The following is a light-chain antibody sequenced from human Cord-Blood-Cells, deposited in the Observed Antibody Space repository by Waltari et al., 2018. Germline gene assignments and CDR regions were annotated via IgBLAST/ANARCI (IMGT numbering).Light chain of an antibody. J-gene: IGLJ3*02. CDR2: RNN. CDR3: AAWDDSLSGWV. V-gene: IGLV1-47*01. Sequence: QSVLTPPPSASGTPGQRVTIACSGSTSYIGSNSRYRYQQLPGTAPKLLIYRNNQRPSGVPDRFSGSKSGTSASLAISGLRSEDEADYYCAAWDDSLSGWVFGGGTKLTVL. CDR1: TSYIGSNS.